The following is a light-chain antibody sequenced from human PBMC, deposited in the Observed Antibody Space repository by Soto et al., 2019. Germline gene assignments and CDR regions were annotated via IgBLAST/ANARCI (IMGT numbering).Light chain of an antibody. CDR3: QQCHSYSLT. Sequence: DIQMTQSPSTLSASVGDRVTITCRASQSIRSRLAGYQQKPGKAPKLLIYEASSLESGVPSRFSGRGSGTEFTLTITSLQPDDSATYYCQQCHSYSLTFGGGTKVEIK. CDR1: QSIRSR. V-gene: IGKV1-5*03. J-gene: IGKJ4*01. CDR2: EAS.